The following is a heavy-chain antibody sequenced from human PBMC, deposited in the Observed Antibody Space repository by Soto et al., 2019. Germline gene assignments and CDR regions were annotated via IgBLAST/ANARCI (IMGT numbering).Heavy chain of an antibody. J-gene: IGHJ5*02. D-gene: IGHD1-1*01. CDR2: IYATGTT. CDR3: VRDGTKTLRDWFDP. CDR1: SASVSGFY. V-gene: IGHV4-4*07. Sequence: SEPLSLPCTVSSASVSGFYWSWVRKCSGKGLEWIGRIYATGTTDYNPSLKSRVMMSVDTSKKQFSLKLRSVTAADTAVYYCVRDGTKTLRDWFDPWGQGISVTVSS.